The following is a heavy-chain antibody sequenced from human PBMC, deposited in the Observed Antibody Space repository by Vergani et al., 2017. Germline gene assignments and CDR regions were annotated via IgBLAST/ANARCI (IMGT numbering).Heavy chain of an antibody. V-gene: IGHV3-30*03. CDR3: TRDVADTHSSIWPLNYHYFMDV. CDR1: GFTSSYYG. CDR2: ISYNGGNQ. J-gene: IGHJ6*03. Sequence: QVHLVESGGGVVQPGRSLRLSCVVSGFTSSYYGMHWVRQAPGKGLEWVAFISYNGGNQYYADSVQGRFTISRDNTKNILYLQMSSLRVEDTALYYCTRDVADTHSSIWPLNYHYFMDVWGEGTTVTVSS. D-gene: IGHD6-13*01.